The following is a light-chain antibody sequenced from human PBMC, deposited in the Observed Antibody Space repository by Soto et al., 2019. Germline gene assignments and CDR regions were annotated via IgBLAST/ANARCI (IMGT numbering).Light chain of an antibody. Sequence: DIRLTQSPSSLSASVGARVTISCRASQSISTYLMWYHQKPGKAPNLLIYGASGLQNGVPSRFAGSGSGTEFTLTITGLQPEDFGTYYCQQSSITPRSFGQGTKVEI. CDR1: QSISTY. CDR2: GAS. CDR3: QQSSITPRS. J-gene: IGKJ1*01. V-gene: IGKV1-39*01.